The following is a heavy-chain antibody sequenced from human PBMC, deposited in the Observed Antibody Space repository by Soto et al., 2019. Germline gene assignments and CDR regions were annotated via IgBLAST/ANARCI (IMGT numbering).Heavy chain of an antibody. D-gene: IGHD2-15*01. CDR3: ARDRDIVVVVAAPTGFDP. J-gene: IGHJ5*02. V-gene: IGHV1-18*01. CDR1: GYTFTSYG. CDR2: ISAYNGNT. Sequence: QVQLVQSGAEVKKPGASVKVSCKASGYTFTSYGISWVRQAPGQGLEWMGWISAYNGNTNYAQKLQGRVTMTTDTSTSTAYMELRSLRSDDTAAYYCARDRDIVVVVAAPTGFDPWGQGTLVTVSS.